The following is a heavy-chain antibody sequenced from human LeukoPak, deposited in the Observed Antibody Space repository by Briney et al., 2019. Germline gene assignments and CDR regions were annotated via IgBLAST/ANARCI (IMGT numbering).Heavy chain of an antibody. V-gene: IGHV3-21*01. CDR3: ARVRAARQYYYYYYMDV. CDR1: GFTFSSYS. Sequence: GGSLRLSCAASGFTFSSYSMNWVRQAPGKGLEWVSSISSSSSYIYYADSVKGRFTISRDNAKNSLYLQMNSLRAEDTAVYYCARVRAARQYYYYYYMDVWGKGTTVTVSS. D-gene: IGHD6-6*01. CDR2: ISSSSSYI. J-gene: IGHJ6*03.